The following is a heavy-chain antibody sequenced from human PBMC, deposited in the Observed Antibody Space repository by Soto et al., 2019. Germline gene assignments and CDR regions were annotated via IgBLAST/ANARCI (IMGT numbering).Heavy chain of an antibody. CDR2: IYYSGST. V-gene: IGHV4-39*01. D-gene: IGHD7-27*01. CDR3: ARTGAIIATNWFDP. J-gene: IGHJ5*02. Sequence: TSETLSLTCTVSGGSISSSSYYWGWIRQPPGKGLEWIGSIYYSGSTYYNPSLKSRVTISVDTSKNQFSLKLSSVTAADTAVYYCARTGAIIATNWFDPWGQGTLVTVSS. CDR1: GGSISSSSYY.